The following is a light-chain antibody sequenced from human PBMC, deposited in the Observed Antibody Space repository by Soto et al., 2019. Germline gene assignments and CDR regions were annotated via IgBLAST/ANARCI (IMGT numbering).Light chain of an antibody. J-gene: IGKJ1*01. CDR3: HQYGSSSWT. Sequence: TVLEMYRSTVPWSRGERGTLSWRASQSVSSYLAWYQQKPGQAPRLLIYGASSRATGISDRFSGSGSGTDFTLTISRLEPEDFAVYYCHQYGSSSWTFGQGTKVDIK. CDR1: QSVSSY. CDR2: GAS. V-gene: IGKV3-20*01.